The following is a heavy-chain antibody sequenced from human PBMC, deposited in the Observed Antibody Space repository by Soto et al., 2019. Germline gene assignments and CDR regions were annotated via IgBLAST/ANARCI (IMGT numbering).Heavy chain of an antibody. V-gene: IGHV3-48*01. CDR3: ARHPERIAQIGWFDP. D-gene: IGHD6-13*01. CDR1: GFTFSSYS. Sequence: PGGSLRLSSAASGFTFSSYSMNWLRQAPGKGLEWVSYISSSSSTIYYADSVKGRFTISRDNAKNSLYLQMNSLRAEDTAVYYCARHPERIAQIGWFDPWGQGT. J-gene: IGHJ5*02. CDR2: ISSSSSTI.